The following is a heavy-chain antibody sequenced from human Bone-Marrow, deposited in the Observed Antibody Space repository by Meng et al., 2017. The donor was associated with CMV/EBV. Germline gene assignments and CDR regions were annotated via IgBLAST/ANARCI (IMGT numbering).Heavy chain of an antibody. CDR2: IYPGDSDT. Sequence: GESLKISCKGSGYIFANYWIGWVRQMPGKGLEWMGIIYPGDSDTRYSPSFQGQVTISAGRSISTAYLQWSSLKASDTAMYYCARQGTGFLIDYWGQGNLVNVSS. J-gene: IGHJ4*02. CDR1: GYIFANYW. CDR3: ARQGTGFLIDY. V-gene: IGHV5-51*01. D-gene: IGHD3-10*01.